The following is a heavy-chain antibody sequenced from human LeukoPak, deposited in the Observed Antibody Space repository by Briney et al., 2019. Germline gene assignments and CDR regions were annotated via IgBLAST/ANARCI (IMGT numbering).Heavy chain of an antibody. Sequence: GGSLRLSCAASGFTFSSYTMSWVRQAPGKGLEWVSTITTSDGNTYYADSVKGRFTVSRDNSKNTLFLQMNSLRAEDTAVYYCATTKWFIGYWGQGTLVTVSS. CDR3: ATTKWFIGY. CDR2: ITTSDGNT. V-gene: IGHV3-23*01. J-gene: IGHJ4*02. D-gene: IGHD3-22*01. CDR1: GFTFSSYT.